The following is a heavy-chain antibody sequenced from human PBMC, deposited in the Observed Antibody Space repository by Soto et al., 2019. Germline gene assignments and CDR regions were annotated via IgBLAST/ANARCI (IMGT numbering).Heavy chain of an antibody. CDR3: ASSLMGAAPFVY. V-gene: IGHV1-46*01. D-gene: IGHD3-10*01. CDR2: INPSGGST. Sequence: VASVKVSCKASGYTFTSYYIHWVRQAPGQGLEWMGIINPSGGSTSYAQKFQGRVTMTRDTSTSTVYMELSSLRSEDTAVYYCASSLMGAAPFVYWGQGTLVTVSS. CDR1: GYTFTSYY. J-gene: IGHJ4*02.